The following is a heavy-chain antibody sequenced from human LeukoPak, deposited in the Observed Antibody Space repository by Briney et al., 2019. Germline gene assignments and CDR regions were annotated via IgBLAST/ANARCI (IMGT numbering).Heavy chain of an antibody. D-gene: IGHD3-3*01. Sequence: GGSLRLSCAASGFTFSSYAMSWVRQAPGKGLEWVSAISGSGGNTYYADSVKGRFTISRDNSKNTLYLQMNSLRAEDTAVYYCAKPAYFWSGSPSNYWGQGTLVTVSS. J-gene: IGHJ4*02. CDR2: ISGSGGNT. CDR3: AKPAYFWSGSPSNY. CDR1: GFTFSSYA. V-gene: IGHV3-23*01.